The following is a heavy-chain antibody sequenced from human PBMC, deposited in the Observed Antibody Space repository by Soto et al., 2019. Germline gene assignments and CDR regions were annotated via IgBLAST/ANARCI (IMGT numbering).Heavy chain of an antibody. J-gene: IGHJ4*02. V-gene: IGHV3-15*07. D-gene: IGHD7-27*01. CDR2: IKTKGEGVTI. Sequence: SGGGFVEPGVSLRLSCVGSGLTLSHDWMTWVRQAPGKGVELVGRIKTKGEGVTIDYAAPVKGRFSVSRDDSENTLYLYMSSLHSEDTAMYYCVAYLPGVSTNWGFDYWGQGTLVTVSS. CDR3: VAYLPGVSTNWGFDY. CDR1: GLTLSHDW.